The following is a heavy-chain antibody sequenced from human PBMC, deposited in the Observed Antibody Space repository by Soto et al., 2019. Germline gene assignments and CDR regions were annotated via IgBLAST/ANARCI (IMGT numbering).Heavy chain of an antibody. CDR1: GYTFTGYY. CDR2: INPNSGGT. J-gene: IGHJ6*03. Sequence: ASVKVSCKASGYTFTGYYMHWVRQAPGQGLEWMGWINPNSGGTNYAQKFQGWVTMTRDTSISTAYMELSRLRSDDTAVYYCARDGRETGKGFYYYMDVWGKGTTVTVSS. CDR3: ARDGRETGKGFYYYMDV. D-gene: IGHD3-9*01. V-gene: IGHV1-2*04.